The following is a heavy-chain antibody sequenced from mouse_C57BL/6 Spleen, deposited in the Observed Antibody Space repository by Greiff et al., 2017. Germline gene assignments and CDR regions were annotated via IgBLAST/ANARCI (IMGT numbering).Heavy chain of an antibody. CDR2: FYPGSGSI. D-gene: IGHD1-1*01. Sequence: QVQLQQSGAELVKPGASLKLSCKASGYTFTEYTIHWVQQRSGQGLEWVGWFYPGSGSIKYDEKFKGKATLTADKSSSTVYMELSRLTAEASAVYFCARHHGSSYWCAYWGQGTLVTVSA. CDR3: ARHHGSSYWCAY. CDR1: GYTFTEYT. J-gene: IGHJ3*01. V-gene: IGHV1-62-2*01.